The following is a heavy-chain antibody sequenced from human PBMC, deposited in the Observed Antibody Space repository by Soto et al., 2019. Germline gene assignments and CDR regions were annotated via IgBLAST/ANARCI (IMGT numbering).Heavy chain of an antibody. D-gene: IGHD5-12*01. V-gene: IGHV1-18*01. J-gene: IGHJ4*02. CDR2: ISAYNGNT. CDR1: GYTFTSYG. Sequence: ASVNVSCKASGYTFTSYGISWVRQAPGQGLEWMGWISAYNGNTNYAQKLQGRVTMTTDTSTSTAYMELRSLRSDDTAVYYCARDVDIVATIRYREFDYWGQGTPVTVSS. CDR3: ARDVDIVATIRYREFDY.